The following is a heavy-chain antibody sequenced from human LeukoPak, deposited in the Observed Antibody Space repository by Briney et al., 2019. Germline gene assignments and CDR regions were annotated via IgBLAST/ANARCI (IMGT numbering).Heavy chain of an antibody. CDR1: GYTFTSYD. CDR3: ASPAIVATISVDY. Sequence: ASVKVSCKASGYTFTSYDINWVRQATGQGLEWMGWMNPNSGNTGYAQKFQGRVTMTEDTSTDTAYMELSSLRSEDTAVYYCASPAIVATISVDYWGQGTLVTVSS. D-gene: IGHD5-12*01. J-gene: IGHJ4*02. V-gene: IGHV1-8*01. CDR2: MNPNSGNT.